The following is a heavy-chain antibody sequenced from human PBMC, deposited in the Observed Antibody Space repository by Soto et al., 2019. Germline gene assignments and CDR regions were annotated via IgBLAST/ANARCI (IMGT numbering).Heavy chain of an antibody. J-gene: IGHJ4*02. Sequence: PLETLSLTCAVYGGSFSGYYWSWIRQPPGKGLEWIGEINHSGNTNYNPSLKSRVTISVDTSKNQFSLKLSSVTAADTAVYYCATTYIPGYYFDYWGQGTLVTVSS. V-gene: IGHV4-34*01. CDR3: ATTYIPGYYFDY. CDR1: GGSFSGYY. CDR2: INHSGNT. D-gene: IGHD1-20*01.